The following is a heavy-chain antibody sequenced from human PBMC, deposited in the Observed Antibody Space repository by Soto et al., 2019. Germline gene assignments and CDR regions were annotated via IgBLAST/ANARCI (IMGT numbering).Heavy chain of an antibody. V-gene: IGHV4-39*01. D-gene: IGHD2-15*01. CDR2: IYYSGST. J-gene: IGHJ5*02. CDR1: GGSISSSSYY. Sequence: PSETLSLTCTVSGGSISSSSYYWGWIRQPPGKGLEWIGSIYYSGSTYYNPSLKSRVTISVDTSKNQFSLKLSSVTAAGTAVYYCARHGGYCSGGSCLNWFDPWGQGTLVTVSS. CDR3: ARHGGYCSGGSCLNWFDP.